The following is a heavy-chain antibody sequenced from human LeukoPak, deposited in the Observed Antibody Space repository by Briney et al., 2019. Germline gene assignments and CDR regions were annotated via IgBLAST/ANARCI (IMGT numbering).Heavy chain of an antibody. CDR3: ARAGGSSWYGPVGFDP. V-gene: IGHV4-59*01. Sequence: KPSETLSLTCTVSGGSISSYYWRWIRQPPGKGLEWIGYIYYSGSTNYNPSLKSRVTISVDTSKNQFSLKLSSVTAADTAVYYCARAGGSSWYGPVGFDPWGQGTLVTVSS. J-gene: IGHJ5*02. D-gene: IGHD6-13*01. CDR2: IYYSGST. CDR1: GGSISSYY.